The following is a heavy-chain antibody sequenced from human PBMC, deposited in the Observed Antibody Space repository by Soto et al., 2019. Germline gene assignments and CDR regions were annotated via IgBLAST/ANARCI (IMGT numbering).Heavy chain of an antibody. CDR1: GGSISSSSYY. D-gene: IGHD3-10*01. V-gene: IGHV4-39*01. CDR3: ASPYGSGSSYYYYGMDV. J-gene: IGHJ6*02. CDR2: IYYSGST. Sequence: SETLSLTCTVSGGSISSSSYYWGWIRQPPGKGLEWIGSIYYSGSTYYNPSLKSRVTISVDTSKNQFSLKLSSVTAADTAVYYCASPYGSGSSYYYYGMDVWGQGTTVTVSS.